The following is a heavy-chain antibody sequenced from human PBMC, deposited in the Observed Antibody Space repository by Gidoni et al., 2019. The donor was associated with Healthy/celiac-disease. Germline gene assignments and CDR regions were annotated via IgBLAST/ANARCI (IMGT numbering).Heavy chain of an antibody. CDR1: GFTFSSYG. V-gene: IGHV3-33*01. D-gene: IGHD2-8*02. CDR2: IWNDGSNK. J-gene: IGHJ4*02. CDR3: ARDETGALDY. Sequence: QVQLVESGGGVVQPGRSLRLSCAASGFTFSSYGMHWVRQAPGKGLEWVAVIWNDGSNKYYADSVKGRFTISRDNSKNTLYLQMNSLRAEDTAVYYCARDETGALDYWGQGTLVTVSS.